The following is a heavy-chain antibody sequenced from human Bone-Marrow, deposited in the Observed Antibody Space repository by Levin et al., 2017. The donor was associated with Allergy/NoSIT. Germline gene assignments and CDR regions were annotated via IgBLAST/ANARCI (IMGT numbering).Heavy chain of an antibody. CDR2: INPSGDSR. J-gene: IGHJ4*02. Sequence: GESLKISCKASGYTFTRYYMHWVRQAPGQGLEWMGVINPSGDSRSYAQKFQGRVNMTRDTSTSTVYLELSSLRSEDTAVYYCARSSTAMVTGGFDYWGQGTLVTVSS. D-gene: IGHD5-18*01. V-gene: IGHV1-46*01. CDR1: GYTFTRYY. CDR3: ARSSTAMVTGGFDY.